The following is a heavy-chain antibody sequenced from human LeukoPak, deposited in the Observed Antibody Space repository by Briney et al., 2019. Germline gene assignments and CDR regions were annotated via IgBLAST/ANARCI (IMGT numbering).Heavy chain of an antibody. V-gene: IGHV1-2*02. CDR2: INPNSGGT. CDR1: GYTFTGYY. J-gene: IGHJ3*02. Sequence: GASVKVSCKASGYTFTGYYMHWVRQAPGQGLEWMGWINPNSGGTNYAQKFQGRVTMTRDTSISTAYMELSRLRSDDTAVYYCARDNYDFWSGYEDRPGAFDIWGQGTMVTVSS. D-gene: IGHD3-3*01. CDR3: ARDNYDFWSGYEDRPGAFDI.